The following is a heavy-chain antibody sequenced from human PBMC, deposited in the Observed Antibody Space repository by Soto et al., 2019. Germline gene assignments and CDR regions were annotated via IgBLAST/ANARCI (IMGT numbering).Heavy chain of an antibody. CDR1: GATFSSYA. D-gene: IGHD1-7*01. CDR2: ISYDGSKK. CDR3: ARDRGSATTRYCYGMDV. V-gene: IGHV3-30-3*01. J-gene: IGHJ6*02. Sequence: QVQLVESGGGMVQPGRSLRLSCAASGATFSSYAMHWVRQAPGKGLEWVAVISYDGSKKYYADPVKGRFTISRDNYKNTLYLAMNSLRAEDTALYYCARDRGSATTRYCYGMDVWGQGTTVTVSS.